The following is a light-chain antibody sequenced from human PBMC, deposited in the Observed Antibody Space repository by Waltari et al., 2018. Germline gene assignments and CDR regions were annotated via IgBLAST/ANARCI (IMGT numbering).Light chain of an antibody. V-gene: IGLV2-11*01. J-gene: IGLJ3*02. CDR3: CSFTGRFWV. CDR1: SSDVGAYDF. Sequence: QSALTQPRSVSGSPGQSVAISCTGTSSDVGAYDFVSWYQQHPGNAPKLVIVDVSKRPSGVHDRFSGSKSGNTASLTISGLQAEDEADYYCCSFTGRFWVFGGGTKLTVL. CDR2: DVS.